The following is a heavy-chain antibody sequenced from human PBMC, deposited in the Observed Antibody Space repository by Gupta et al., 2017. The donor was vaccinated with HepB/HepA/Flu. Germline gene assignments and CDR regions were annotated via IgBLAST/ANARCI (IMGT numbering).Heavy chain of an antibody. CDR2: ISYDGSKK. Sequence: QVQLVESGGGVVQPGRSLRLSCAGSGFSFSNYAIHWFRQAPGKGLEWVAVISYDGSKKFYADSVKGRFTISRDNSKNTLYLQMNSLRDEDTAVYYCARDRDSGSYAGYDFFEFRGQGTPVTVSS. CDR1: GFSFSNYA. J-gene: IGHJ4*02. V-gene: IGHV3-30-3*01. CDR3: ARDRDSGSYAGYDFFEF. D-gene: IGHD1-26*01.